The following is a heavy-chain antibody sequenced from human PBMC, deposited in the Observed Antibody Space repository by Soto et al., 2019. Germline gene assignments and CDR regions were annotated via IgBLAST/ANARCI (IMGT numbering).Heavy chain of an antibody. CDR3: ARGSTMVRGVIIRKNGFDP. V-gene: IGHV1-2*02. D-gene: IGHD3-10*01. J-gene: IGHJ5*02. Sequence: QVQLVQSGAEVKKPGASVKVSCKASGYTFTGYYMHWVRQAPGQGLEWMGWINPNSGGTNYAQKFQGRVTMTRDTSISTAYRELSRLRSDYTSVYYCARGSTMVRGVIIRKNGFDPWGQGTLVTVSS. CDR1: GYTFTGYY. CDR2: INPNSGGT.